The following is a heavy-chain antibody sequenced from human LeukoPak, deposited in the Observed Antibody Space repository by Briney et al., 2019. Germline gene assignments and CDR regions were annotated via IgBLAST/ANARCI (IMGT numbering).Heavy chain of an antibody. CDR2: INPNSGGT. CDR1: GYTFTGYY. V-gene: IGHV1-2*02. CDR3: ARGMVRGVGEYYFDY. J-gene: IGHJ4*02. D-gene: IGHD3-10*01. Sequence: GASVKVSCKASGYTFTGYYMHWVRQAPGQGLEWMGWINPNSGGTNYAQKFRGRVTMTRDTSISTAYMELSRLRSDDTAVYYCARGMVRGVGEYYFDYWGQGTLVTVSS.